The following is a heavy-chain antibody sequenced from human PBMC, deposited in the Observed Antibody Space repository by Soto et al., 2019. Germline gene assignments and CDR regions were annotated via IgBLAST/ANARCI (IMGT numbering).Heavy chain of an antibody. Sequence: ASVKVSCKASGYAFTSYDINWVRQATGQGLEWMGWMTRNSGNTGYAQKFQGRVTMTRNTSISTAYMELSSLRSEDTAVCYCARIAAHYYYGMDVWGQGTTVTVSS. CDR3: ARIAAHYYYGMDV. J-gene: IGHJ6*02. D-gene: IGHD6-13*01. V-gene: IGHV1-8*01. CDR2: MTRNSGNT. CDR1: GYAFTSYD.